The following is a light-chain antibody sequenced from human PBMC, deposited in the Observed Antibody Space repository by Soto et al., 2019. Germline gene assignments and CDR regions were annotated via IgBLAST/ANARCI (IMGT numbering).Light chain of an antibody. CDR2: AAS. V-gene: IGKV1-9*01. CDR1: QGISSY. CDR3: QQLNSYPLT. J-gene: IGKJ2*01. Sequence: IQLTQSPSSLSASVGDRVTITCRASQGISSYLAWYQQKPGKAPKLLIYAASTLQSGVPSRFSGSGSGTDFTLTFSSLLPEDFATYYCQQLNSYPLTFGQGTKVDIK.